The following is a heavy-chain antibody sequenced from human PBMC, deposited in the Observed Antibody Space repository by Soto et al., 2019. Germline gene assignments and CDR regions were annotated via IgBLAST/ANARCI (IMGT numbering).Heavy chain of an antibody. CDR2: IYYSGST. CDR1: GGSISSGGYY. D-gene: IGHD2-21*01. CDR3: AASCVGCGGFNYYGMDV. Sequence: QVQLQESGPGLVKPSQTLSLTCTVSGGSISSGGYYWSWIRQHPGKGLEWIGYIYYSGSTYYNPSLKSRVTLSVDTSKNPFSLKLISVTAADTAVYYCAASCVGCGGFNYYGMDVWGQGTTVTVSS. J-gene: IGHJ6*02. V-gene: IGHV4-31*03.